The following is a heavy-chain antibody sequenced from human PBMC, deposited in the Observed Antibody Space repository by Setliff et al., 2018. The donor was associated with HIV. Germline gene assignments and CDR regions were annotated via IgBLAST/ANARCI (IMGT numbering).Heavy chain of an antibody. CDR2: INSDGSST. D-gene: IGHD6-13*01. CDR1: GFTFSSYW. J-gene: IGHJ6*03. V-gene: IGHV3-74*01. Sequence: GGSLRLSCAASGFTFSSYWMHWVRQAPGKGLVWVSRINSDGSSTNYADSVKGRFTIYRDNSKNTLYLQMNSLRAEDTAVYYCASAGLYSSSWHYYYYYMDVWGKGTTVTVSS. CDR3: ASAGLYSSSWHYYYYYMDV.